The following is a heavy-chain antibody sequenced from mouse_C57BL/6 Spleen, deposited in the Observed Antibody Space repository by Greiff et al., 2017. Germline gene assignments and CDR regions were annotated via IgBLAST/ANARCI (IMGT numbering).Heavy chain of an antibody. CDR3: ARHENDPYDGYYAMDY. Sequence: QVQLQQSGAELVKPGASVQLSCKASGYTFTEYTIHWVKQRSGQGLEWIGWFYPGSGSIKYNEKFKDKATLTADKSSSTVYMELSRLTSEDSAVYFCARHENDPYDGYYAMDYWGQGTSVTVSS. V-gene: IGHV1-62-2*01. CDR1: GYTFTEYT. J-gene: IGHJ4*01. CDR2: FYPGSGSI. D-gene: IGHD2-3*01.